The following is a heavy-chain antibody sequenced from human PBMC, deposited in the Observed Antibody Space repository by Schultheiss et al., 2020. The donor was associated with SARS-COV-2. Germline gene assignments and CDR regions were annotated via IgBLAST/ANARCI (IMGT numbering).Heavy chain of an antibody. D-gene: IGHD5-12*01. CDR2: IYYSGST. V-gene: IGHV4-39*07. CDR1: GGSISSSSYY. CDR3: AREHIVATIEGYYYYYGMDV. J-gene: IGHJ6*02. Sequence: SQTLSLTCTVSGGSISSSSYYWGWIRQPPGKGLEWIGSIYYSGSTNYNPSLKSRVTISVDTSKNQFSLKLSSVTAADTAVYYCAREHIVATIEGYYYYYGMDVWGQGTTVTVSS.